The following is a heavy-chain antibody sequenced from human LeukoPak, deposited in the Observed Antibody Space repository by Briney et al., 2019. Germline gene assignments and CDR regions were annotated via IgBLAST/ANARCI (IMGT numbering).Heavy chain of an antibody. V-gene: IGHV3-30*02. CDR1: GFTFSNYG. CDR3: AKDRGNWNYFDY. D-gene: IGHD1-1*01. Sequence: GGSLRLSCAASGFTFSNYGMHRVRQAPGKGLEWVAFIRYDGSNKYYADSVKGRFTICRDNSKNTLYLQMNSLRAEDTAVYYCAKDRGNWNYFDYWGQGTLVTVSS. CDR2: IRYDGSNK. J-gene: IGHJ4*02.